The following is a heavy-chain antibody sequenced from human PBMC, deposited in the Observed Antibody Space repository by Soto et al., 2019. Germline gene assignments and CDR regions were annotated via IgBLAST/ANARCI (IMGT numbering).Heavy chain of an antibody. J-gene: IGHJ6*02. D-gene: IGHD4-17*01. Sequence: ASVKVSCKASGYTFTTYPITWVRQTPGQGPEWMGRISAYNGNTNYPQKLQGRVTLTTDTSTSTAYLELRSLRSDDTAVYYCARVGDDYYYHGMDVWGQGTTVTVSS. CDR1: GYTFTTYP. V-gene: IGHV1-18*01. CDR3: ARVGDDYYYHGMDV. CDR2: ISAYNGNT.